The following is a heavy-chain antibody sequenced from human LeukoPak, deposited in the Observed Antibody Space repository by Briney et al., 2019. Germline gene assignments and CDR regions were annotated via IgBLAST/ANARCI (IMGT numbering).Heavy chain of an antibody. Sequence: PGGSLRLSCAASGFTFSSYAMNWVRQAPGKGLEWVSAISGSGGSTYYADSVKGRFTISRDNSKNTLYLQMNSLRAEDTAVYYCAKSYSGWYSNYFDYWGQGTLVTVSS. D-gene: IGHD6-19*01. CDR1: GFTFSSYA. V-gene: IGHV3-23*01. CDR3: AKSYSGWYSNYFDY. J-gene: IGHJ4*02. CDR2: ISGSGGST.